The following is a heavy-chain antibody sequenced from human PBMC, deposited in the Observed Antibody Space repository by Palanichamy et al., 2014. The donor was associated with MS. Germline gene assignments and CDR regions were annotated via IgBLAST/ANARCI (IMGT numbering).Heavy chain of an antibody. CDR3: ARHSHNAALVTGFDY. V-gene: IGHV4-39*01. J-gene: IGHJ4*02. CDR2: LDFEDLT. Sequence: QLQLQESGPGLVKPSETLSLTCTVSGGSISNTNYYWGWIRQPPGKGLEWIGSLDFEDLTYHNPSLKSRITISVDTSKNQFSLKVSSVTAADTAVYFCARHSHNAALVTGFDYWGQGILVTVSP. CDR1: GGSISNTNYY. D-gene: IGHD5-18*01.